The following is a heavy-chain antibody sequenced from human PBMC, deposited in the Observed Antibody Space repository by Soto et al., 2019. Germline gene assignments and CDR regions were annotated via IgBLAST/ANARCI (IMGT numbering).Heavy chain of an antibody. Sequence: QVLLVQSGAEVKKPGASVKVSCKASGYTFTSYGISWVRQAPGQGLEWMGWISAYNGNTNYAQKLQGRVTMTTDTSTSTAYMELRSRRSDATAVYYCARDKSRGWNPADYYYYYGIDVWGQGATVTVSS. CDR3: ARDKSRGWNPADYYYYYGIDV. CDR1: GYTFTSYG. CDR2: ISAYNGNT. J-gene: IGHJ6*02. D-gene: IGHD6-19*01. V-gene: IGHV1-18*04.